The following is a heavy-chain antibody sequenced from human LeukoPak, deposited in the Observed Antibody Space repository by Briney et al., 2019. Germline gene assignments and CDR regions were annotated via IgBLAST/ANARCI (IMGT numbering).Heavy chain of an antibody. CDR1: GGSISSGSYY. V-gene: IGHV4-39*07. D-gene: IGHD3-10*01. Sequence: PSQTLSLTCTVSGGSISSGSYYWSWIRQPPGKGLEWIGEINHSGSTNYNPSLKSRVTISVDTSKNQFSLKLSSVTAADTAVYYCARRGFRPFFDYWGQGTLVTVSS. CDR3: ARRGFRPFFDY. CDR2: INHSGST. J-gene: IGHJ4*02.